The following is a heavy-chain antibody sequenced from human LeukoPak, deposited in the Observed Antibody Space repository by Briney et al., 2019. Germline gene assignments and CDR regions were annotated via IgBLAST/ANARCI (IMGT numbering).Heavy chain of an antibody. V-gene: IGHV6-1*01. CDR2: TYYRSKWHY. D-gene: IGHD5-18*01. CDR1: GDIVSSNSAA. CDR3: AGYSYGVRPS. Sequence: SQTLSLTCVISGDIVSSNSAAWNWIRQSPSRGLEWLGRTYYRSKWHYDYAVSVKSRITINPDTSKNQFSLHLDSVTPGDTAVYYCAGYSYGVRPSWGQGTLVSVSS. J-gene: IGHJ5*02.